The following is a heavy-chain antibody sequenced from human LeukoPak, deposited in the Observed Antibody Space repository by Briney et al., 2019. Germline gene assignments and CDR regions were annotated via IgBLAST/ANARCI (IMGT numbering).Heavy chain of an antibody. J-gene: IGHJ4*02. V-gene: IGHV3-33*01. Sequence: GGSLRLSCAASGFTFSSYGMHWVRQAPGKGLEWVAVIWYDGSNKYYADSVKGRFTISRDNSKNTLYLQMNSLRAEDTAVYYCAREPALYYFDYWGQGTLVTVSS. CDR1: GFTFSSYG. D-gene: IGHD2-2*01. CDR2: IWYDGSNK. CDR3: AREPALYYFDY.